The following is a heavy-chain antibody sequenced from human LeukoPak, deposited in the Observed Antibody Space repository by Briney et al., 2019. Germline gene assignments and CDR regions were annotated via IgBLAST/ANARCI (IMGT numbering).Heavy chain of an antibody. V-gene: IGHV3-9*01. CDR3: AKDIIGRSGYSYGFDY. Sequence: GGSLRLSCAASGFTFDDYAMHWVRQAPGKGLEWVSGISWNSGSIGYADSVKGRFTISRDNAKNSLYLQMNSLRAEDTALYYCAKDIIGRSGYSYGFDYWGQGTLVTVSS. CDR1: GFTFDDYA. CDR2: ISWNSGSI. D-gene: IGHD5-18*01. J-gene: IGHJ4*02.